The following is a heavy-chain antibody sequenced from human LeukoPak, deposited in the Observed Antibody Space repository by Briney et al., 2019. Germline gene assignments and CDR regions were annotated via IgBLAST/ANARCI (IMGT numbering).Heavy chain of an antibody. CDR1: GFTFSSYW. J-gene: IGHJ3*02. V-gene: IGHV3-7*01. CDR3: ARERGGATASIDAFDI. CDR2: IKQDGSEK. Sequence: GGSLRLSCAASGFTFSSYWMSWVRQAPGKGLEWVANIKQDGSEKYYVDSVKGRFTISRDNAKNSLYLQMNSLRAEDTAVYYCARERGGATASIDAFDIWGRGTMVTVSS. D-gene: IGHD3-10*01.